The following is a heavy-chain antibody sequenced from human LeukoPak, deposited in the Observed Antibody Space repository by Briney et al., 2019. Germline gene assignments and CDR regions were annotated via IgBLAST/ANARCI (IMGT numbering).Heavy chain of an antibody. D-gene: IGHD2-2*01. J-gene: IGHJ6*03. CDR2: ISNNGRNK. Sequence: PGGSLRLSCAASGFTFSSYAIHWVRQAPGKGLEWVAFISNNGRNKDYADSVKGRFTISRDNSKNTLYLQMNSLRLEDTAVYYCAKDPTERYCTSASCEAPWYYYYMDVWGKGTTVTVSS. CDR1: GFTFSSYA. CDR3: AKDPTERYCTSASCEAPWYYYYMDV. V-gene: IGHV3-30*04.